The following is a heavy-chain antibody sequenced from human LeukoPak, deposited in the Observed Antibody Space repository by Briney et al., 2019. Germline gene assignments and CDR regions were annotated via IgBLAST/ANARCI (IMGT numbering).Heavy chain of an antibody. Sequence: PSETLSLTCAVSGYSISSGYFWAWIRQPPRKGLEWIGSIYHSGSTYYNPSLKSRVTISVDTSKNQFSLKLSSVTAADTAVYYCARENRIYYGSGSPDYWGQGTLVTVSS. D-gene: IGHD3-10*01. J-gene: IGHJ4*02. V-gene: IGHV4-38-2*02. CDR1: GYSISSGYF. CDR2: IYHSGST. CDR3: ARENRIYYGSGSPDY.